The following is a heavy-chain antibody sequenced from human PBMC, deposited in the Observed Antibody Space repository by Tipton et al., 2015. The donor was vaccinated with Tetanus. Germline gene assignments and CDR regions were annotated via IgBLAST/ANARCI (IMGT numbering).Heavy chain of an antibody. V-gene: IGHV4-31*03. J-gene: IGHJ4*02. D-gene: IGHD1-26*01. CDR3: ARERARGARGWNYFDY. Sequence: LVKPSQTLSLTCTVSGGSISSGGYYWSWIRQHPVKGLEWIGDIYYSGSTYYNPSLKSRVTISVDTSKNQFSLKLNSVTAADTAVYYCARERARGARGWNYFDYWGQGTLVTVSS. CDR2: IYYSGST. CDR1: GGSISSGGYY.